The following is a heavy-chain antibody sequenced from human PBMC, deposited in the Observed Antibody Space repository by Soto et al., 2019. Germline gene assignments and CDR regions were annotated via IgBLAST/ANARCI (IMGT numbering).Heavy chain of an antibody. J-gene: IGHJ4*02. CDR2: IIPILGIA. CDR1: GGTFSSYT. D-gene: IGHD4-17*01. CDR3: ARDSYGDSFFDY. V-gene: IGHV1-69*08. Sequence: QVQLVQSGAEVKKPGSSVKVSCKASGGTFSSYTISWVRQAPGQGLEWMGRIIPILGIANYAQKFQGRVTITADKSTSTAYMELSSLRSEDTAVYYCARDSYGDSFFDYWGQGTLVTVSS.